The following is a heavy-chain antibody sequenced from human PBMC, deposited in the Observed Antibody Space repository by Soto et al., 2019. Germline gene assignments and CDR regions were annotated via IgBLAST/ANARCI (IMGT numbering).Heavy chain of an antibody. CDR1: AYTFTSYY. CDR2: INPSGGST. D-gene: IGHD6-19*01. V-gene: IGHV1-46*01. Sequence: KVGCEATAYTFTSYYMHWVRQAPGQGLEWMGIINPSGGSTSYAQKFQGRVTMTRDTSTSTVYMELSSLRSEDTAVYYCARDRYGQWLTHNWFDPWGQGTLVTVSS. J-gene: IGHJ5*02. CDR3: ARDRYGQWLTHNWFDP.